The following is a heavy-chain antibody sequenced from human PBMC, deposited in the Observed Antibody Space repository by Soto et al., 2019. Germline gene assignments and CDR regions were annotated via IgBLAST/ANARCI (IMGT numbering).Heavy chain of an antibody. V-gene: IGHV4-31*03. CDR3: ARDPGGRVVEMAAHYFDY. CDR1: GGSISSGGYY. Sequence: TLSLTCTVSGGSISSGGYYWSWIRQHPGKGLEWIGYIYYSGSTYYNPSLKSRVTISVDTSKNQFSLKLSSVTAADTAVYYCARDPGGRVVEMAAHYFDYWGQGTLVTVSS. D-gene: IGHD3-16*01. J-gene: IGHJ4*02. CDR2: IYYSGST.